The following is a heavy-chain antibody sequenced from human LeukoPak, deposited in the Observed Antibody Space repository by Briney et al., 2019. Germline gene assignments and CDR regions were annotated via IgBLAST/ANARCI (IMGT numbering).Heavy chain of an antibody. CDR2: INPDDSDI. D-gene: IGHD2-2*01. Sequence: GESLKISCKGSGYSFANFWIGWVRQMPGKGLEWMGVINPDDSDIRYSPSFQGQVTISVDKSISTAYLQLSSLKASDTAMYYCARTEFQLLKGAMDVWGKGTTVTISS. J-gene: IGHJ6*03. V-gene: IGHV5-51*01. CDR3: ARTEFQLLKGAMDV. CDR1: GYSFANFW.